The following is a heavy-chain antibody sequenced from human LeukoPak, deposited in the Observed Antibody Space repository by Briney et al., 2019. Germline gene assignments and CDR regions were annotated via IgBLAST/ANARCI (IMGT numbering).Heavy chain of an antibody. CDR2: IYYSGST. CDR1: GGSISSYY. Sequence: NASETLSLTCTVSGGSISSYYWSWIRQPPGEGLEWIGYIYYSGSTNYNPSLKSRVTISVDTSKNQFSLKLSSVTAADTAVYYCARERNWFDPWGQGTLVTVSS. V-gene: IGHV4-59*01. J-gene: IGHJ5*02. CDR3: ARERNWFDP.